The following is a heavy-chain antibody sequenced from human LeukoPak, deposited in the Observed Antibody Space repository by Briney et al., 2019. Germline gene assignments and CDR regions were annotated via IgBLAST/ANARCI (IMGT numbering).Heavy chain of an antibody. CDR3: AKEPYGSSGYYFYY. Sequence: GGSLRLSCAASGFTSSTYAMSWVRQAPGKGLEWVSSISGSGGTTHYADSVKGRFTIFRDNSKNTLYLQMNFLRAEDTAVYYCAKEPYGSSGYYFYYWGQGTLVSVSS. CDR2: ISGSGGTT. V-gene: IGHV3-23*01. CDR1: GFTSSTYA. D-gene: IGHD3-22*01. J-gene: IGHJ4*02.